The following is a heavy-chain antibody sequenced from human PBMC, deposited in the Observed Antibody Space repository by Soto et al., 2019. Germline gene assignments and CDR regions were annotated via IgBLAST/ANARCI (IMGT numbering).Heavy chain of an antibody. V-gene: IGHV4-39*01. D-gene: IGHD3-22*01. CDR3: SRPYDSAYFDY. CDR1: CGSISSSSYY. Sequence: SETLSLTCTVSCGSISSSSYYWGWIRQPPGKGLEWIGTIFISGSTSYNPSLKSRVTISVDTSKNQFSLQLSSATAADTAVYYCSRPYDSAYFDYWGQGTLVTVSS. CDR2: IFISGST. J-gene: IGHJ4*02.